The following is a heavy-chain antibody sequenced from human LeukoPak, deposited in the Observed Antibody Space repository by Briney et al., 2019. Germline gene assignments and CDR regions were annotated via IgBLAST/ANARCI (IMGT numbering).Heavy chain of an antibody. D-gene: IGHD3-22*01. CDR2: ISDSGGNT. CDR3: ASYDSSGYAFFDY. V-gene: IGHV3-23*01. CDR1: GFTFNSYA. J-gene: IGHJ4*02. Sequence: GGSLRLSCAASGFTFNSYAMSWVRQAPWERLQWVSGISDSGGNTYYADSVRGRFTISRDNSKNTLYLQMNSLRAEDTAVYYCASYDSSGYAFFDYWGQGTLVTVSS.